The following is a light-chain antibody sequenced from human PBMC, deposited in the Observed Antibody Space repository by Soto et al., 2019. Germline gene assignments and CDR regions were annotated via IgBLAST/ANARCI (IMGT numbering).Light chain of an antibody. CDR2: YDS. CDR3: QVWDSSSDHVV. J-gene: IGLJ2*01. Sequence: SSELTQPPSVSVAPGKTARITCWGNNIGSKSVHWYQQKPGQAPVLVIYYDSDRPSGIPERFSGSNSGNTATLTISRVEAWDEADYYCQVWDSSSDHVVFGGGTKLTVL. CDR1: NIGSKS. V-gene: IGLV3-21*04.